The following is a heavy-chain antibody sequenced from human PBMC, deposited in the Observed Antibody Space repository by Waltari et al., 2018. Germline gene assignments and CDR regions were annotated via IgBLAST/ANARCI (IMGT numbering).Heavy chain of an antibody. CDR3: ARGVVANTYYFDY. D-gene: IGHD2-15*01. Sequence: QVLLQQSGPGLVRPSQTLSHTFSISGDRVSSHSAAWNWVRQSPSRGLEWLGRTYFRSKWSDDYAVSVRGRITINPDTSKNQFSLHLNSVTPEDTAVYYCARGVVANTYYFDYWGQGILVTVSS. CDR2: TYFRSKWSD. V-gene: IGHV6-1*01. CDR1: GDRVSSHSAA. J-gene: IGHJ4*02.